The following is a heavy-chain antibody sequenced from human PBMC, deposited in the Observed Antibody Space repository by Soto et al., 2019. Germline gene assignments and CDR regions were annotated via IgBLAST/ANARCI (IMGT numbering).Heavy chain of an antibody. CDR2: IWYDGSNK. D-gene: IGHD1-26*01. V-gene: IGHV3-33*01. J-gene: IGHJ6*02. Sequence: GGSLRLSCAASGFTFSSYGMHWVRQAPGKGLEWVAVIWYDGSNKYYADSVKGRFTISRDNSKNTLYLQMNSLRAEDTAVYYRARETVGATVYYYYGMDVWGQGTTGTFSS. CDR3: ARETVGATVYYYYGMDV. CDR1: GFTFSSYG.